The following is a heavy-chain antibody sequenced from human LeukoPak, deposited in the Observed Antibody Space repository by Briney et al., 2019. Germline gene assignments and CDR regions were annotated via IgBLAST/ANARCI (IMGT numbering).Heavy chain of an antibody. CDR2: ISYDGSNK. CDR1: GFTFSSHG. CDR3: AKAPGTTGTTYFDY. Sequence: GGSLRLSCAASGFTFSSHGMHWVRQAPGKGLEWVAVISYDGSNKFYADSVKGRFTLSRDNSKNTLYLQMNSLRAEDTAVYYCAKAPGTTGTTYFDYWGQGTLVTVSS. J-gene: IGHJ4*02. D-gene: IGHD1-1*01. V-gene: IGHV3-30*18.